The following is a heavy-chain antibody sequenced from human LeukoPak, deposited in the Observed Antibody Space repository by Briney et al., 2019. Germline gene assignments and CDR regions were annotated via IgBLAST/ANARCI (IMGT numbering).Heavy chain of an antibody. CDR2: IRSKRHGGTR. V-gene: IGHV3-49*03. D-gene: IGHD1-26*01. J-gene: IGHJ4*02. CDR3: TRAEWELPDS. Sequence: GGSLRLSCTTSGFTFGDYAMSWFRQPPGKGLEWVGFIRSKRHGGTREYAASVKGRFTISRDDSRSTAYLQMNSLKTEDTGVYYCTRAEWELPDSWGQGTLVTVSS. CDR1: GFTFGDYA.